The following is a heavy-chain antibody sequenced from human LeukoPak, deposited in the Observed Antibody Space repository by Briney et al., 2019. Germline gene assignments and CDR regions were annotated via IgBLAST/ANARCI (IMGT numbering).Heavy chain of an antibody. Sequence: SETLSLTCAVYGGSFSGYYWSWIRQPPGKGLEWIGEINHSGSTNYNPSLKSRVTISVDTSKNQFSLRLNSVTAADTAVYYCAREGGVGLFDPWGQGTLVTVSS. CDR1: GGSFSGYY. CDR2: INHSGST. CDR3: AREGGVGLFDP. D-gene: IGHD1-26*01. V-gene: IGHV4-34*01. J-gene: IGHJ5*02.